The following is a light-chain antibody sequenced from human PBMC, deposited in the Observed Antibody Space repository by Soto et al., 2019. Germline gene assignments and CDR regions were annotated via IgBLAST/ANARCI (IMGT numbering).Light chain of an antibody. CDR2: GAS. CDR3: QQYGMSPPYT. V-gene: IGKV3-20*01. CDR1: QSVITSF. J-gene: IGKJ2*01. Sequence: EIVMTQSPGTLSLSPGERATLSCRASQSVITSFLAWFQQKPGQAPRLLIYGASSRATGIPDRFSGSGSGTDFALTISRPEPEDSAVYYCQQYGMSPPYTFGQGTKLEIK.